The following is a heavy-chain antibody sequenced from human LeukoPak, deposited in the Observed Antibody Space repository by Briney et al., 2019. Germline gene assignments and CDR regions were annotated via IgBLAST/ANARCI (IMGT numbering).Heavy chain of an antibody. Sequence: SETLSLTCTVSGGSISSYYWSWIRRPPGKGLEWIGYIYYTGSTSYNPSLKSRVAISVDTSKNQFSLNLSSVTAADTAVYYCARMRQQPYYYYHYMDVWGKGTTVTVSS. CDR1: GGSISSYY. CDR2: IYYTGST. D-gene: IGHD6-13*01. CDR3: ARMRQQPYYYYHYMDV. J-gene: IGHJ6*03. V-gene: IGHV4-59*01.